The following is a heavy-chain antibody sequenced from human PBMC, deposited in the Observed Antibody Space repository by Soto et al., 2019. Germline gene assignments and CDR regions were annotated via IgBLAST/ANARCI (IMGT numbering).Heavy chain of an antibody. Sequence: QVQLAQSGAEVKNPGASVKVSCKASGYTFTDYYIHWLRQAPAQGLEWMGWINPNSGDTKYAQKFQGWATMTRDTSISTTYMELSRPTSDDTALYYCARGPSHGAFDIWGQGTIITVSS. J-gene: IGHJ3*02. CDR1: GYTFTDYY. V-gene: IGHV1-2*04. CDR3: ARGPSHGAFDI. CDR2: INPNSGDT.